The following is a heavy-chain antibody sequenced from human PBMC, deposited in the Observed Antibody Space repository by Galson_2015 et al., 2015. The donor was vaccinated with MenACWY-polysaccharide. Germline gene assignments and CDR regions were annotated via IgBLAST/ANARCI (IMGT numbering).Heavy chain of an antibody. J-gene: IGHJ5*02. CDR2: TYYRSKWYH. CDR3: ARDWVAAPGRENWFDP. V-gene: IGHV6-1*01. D-gene: IGHD6-13*01. Sequence: CAISGDSVSSNSAAWNWIRQSPSRGLEWLGRTYYRSKWYHDYPVSVKSRITINPDTSKNQFSLQLNSVTPDDTAVYYCARDWVAAPGRENWFDPWGQGTLVTVAS. CDR1: GDSVSSNSAA.